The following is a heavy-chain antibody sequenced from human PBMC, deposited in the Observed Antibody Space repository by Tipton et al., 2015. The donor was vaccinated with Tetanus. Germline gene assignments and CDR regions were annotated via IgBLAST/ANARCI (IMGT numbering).Heavy chain of an antibody. CDR3: ARGITDGYNRRFDY. CDR1: RGPISSYY. V-gene: IGHV4-4*07. Sequence: GLVKPSETLSLTCTVSRGPISSYYWSWIRQPAGKGLEWIGHISNGNTDYAASLKGRVSLSVDTSKNQLSLELRFVTAADTGVYYCARGITDGYNRRFDYWGQVTLVAVSP. J-gene: IGHJ4*02. D-gene: IGHD5-24*01. CDR2: ISNGNT.